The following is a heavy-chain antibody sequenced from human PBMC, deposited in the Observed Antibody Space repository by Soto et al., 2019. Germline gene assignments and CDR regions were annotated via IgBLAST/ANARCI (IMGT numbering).Heavy chain of an antibody. CDR3: ARTYVGMATISCDY. D-gene: IGHD5-12*01. CDR2: IWYDGSNK. V-gene: IGHV3-33*01. J-gene: IGHJ4*02. Sequence: GGSLRLSCAASGFTFSSYGMHWVRQAPGKGLEWVAVIWYDGSNKYYADSVKGRFTISRDNSKNTLYLQMNSLRAEDTAVYYCARTYVGMATISCDYWGQGTLVTVSS. CDR1: GFTFSSYG.